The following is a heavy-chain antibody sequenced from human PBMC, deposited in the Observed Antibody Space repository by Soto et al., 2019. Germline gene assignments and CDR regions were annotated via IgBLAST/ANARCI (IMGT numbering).Heavy chain of an antibody. CDR2: VNGYNTHA. CDR1: GHTSSTFG. D-gene: IGHD1-1*01. V-gene: IGHV1-18*01. Sequence: QVHLVQSGAEVKKPGASVKVSCKASGHTSSTFGISWVRQVPGQGLEWMGWVNGYNTHANYAQKFQGRVTMTTDTSTSTASMELRNPRFDDTAVYYCARDIGVTALDCFDPWGQGTLVTVSS. J-gene: IGHJ5*02. CDR3: ARDIGVTALDCFDP.